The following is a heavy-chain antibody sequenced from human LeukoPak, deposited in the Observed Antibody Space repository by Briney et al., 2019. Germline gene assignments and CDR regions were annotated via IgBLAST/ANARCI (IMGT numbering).Heavy chain of an antibody. V-gene: IGHV4-4*07. CDR2: IYTSGTT. Sequence: SETLSLTCTVSGGSISTYYWSWIRQPAGKGLEWIGRIYTSGTTNYNPSLKSRLTMSVDTSKNQFSLKLSSVTAADTAVYYCARGRPDKRYDYWGQGTLVTVSS. D-gene: IGHD3-9*01. CDR3: ARGRPDKRYDY. J-gene: IGHJ4*02. CDR1: GGSISTYY.